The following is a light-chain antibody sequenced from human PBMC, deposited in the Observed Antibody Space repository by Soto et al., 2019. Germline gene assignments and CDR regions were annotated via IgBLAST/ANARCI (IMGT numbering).Light chain of an antibody. CDR3: QQYKSWPT. Sequence: EKVLTQSPATLSVSPGERATLSCRASQSVSRNVAWYQQKPGQAPRLLIYDASTRATGIPARFRGSGSGADFTLTINSLQSEDFAVYYCQQYKSWPTFGQGTKVDIK. V-gene: IGKV3-15*01. J-gene: IGKJ1*01. CDR2: DAS. CDR1: QSVSRN.